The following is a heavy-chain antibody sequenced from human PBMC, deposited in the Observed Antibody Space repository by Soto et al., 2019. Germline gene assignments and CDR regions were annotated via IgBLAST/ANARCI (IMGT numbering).Heavy chain of an antibody. J-gene: IGHJ6*02. V-gene: IGHV4-31*03. CDR1: GGSISSGGYH. Sequence: SETLSLTCTVSGGSISSGGYHWSWIRQHPGKGLEWIGYIYYSGSTYYNPSLKSRVTISVDTSKNQFSLKLSSVTAADTAVYYCARDSSYYYYYGMDVWGQGTTVTVSS. CDR2: IYYSGST. CDR3: ARDSSYYYYYGMDV. D-gene: IGHD2-15*01.